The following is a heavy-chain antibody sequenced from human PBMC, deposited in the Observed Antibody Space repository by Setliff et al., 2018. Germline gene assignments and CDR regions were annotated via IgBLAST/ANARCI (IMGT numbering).Heavy chain of an antibody. V-gene: IGHV4-59*12. CDR3: VRDAGDGYGVDAYAGGGFDI. CDR1: GGSISSYY. Sequence: SETLSLTCTVSGGSISSYYWSWIRQPPGKGLEWIGYIYYSGSTNYNPSLKSRVTISVDTSKNQFSLKLNSVTAADTAIYYCVRDAGDGYGVDAYAGGGFDIWGQGTMVTVSS. J-gene: IGHJ3*02. D-gene: IGHD4-17*01. CDR2: IYYSGST.